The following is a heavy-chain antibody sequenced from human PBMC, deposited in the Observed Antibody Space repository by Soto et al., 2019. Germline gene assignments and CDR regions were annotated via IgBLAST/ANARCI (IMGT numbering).Heavy chain of an antibody. V-gene: IGHV4-38-2*01. CDR3: ARARGAGGTMIEGGAFDI. D-gene: IGHD3-22*01. CDR1: GYSLSSGYY. J-gene: IGHJ3*02. CDR2: IYHSGST. Sequence: SETLSLTSAVPGYSLSSGYYWGWIRQPPGKGLEWIGSIYHSGSTYYNPSLKSRVTISVDTSKNQFSLKLSSVTAADTAVYYCARARGAGGTMIEGGAFDIWGQGTMVTVSS.